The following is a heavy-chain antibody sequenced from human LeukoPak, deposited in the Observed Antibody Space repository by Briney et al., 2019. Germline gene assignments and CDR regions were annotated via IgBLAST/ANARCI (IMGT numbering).Heavy chain of an antibody. CDR1: GSPFDDYA. J-gene: IGHJ1*01. D-gene: IGHD4-23*01. CDR2: ISWNSGSI. Sequence: PGSSLSPSCAASGSPFDDYAMPWVRQAPGKGLEWASGISWNSGSIGYADSVKGRFTISRDNAKNSLYLQMNSLRAEDTALYYCAKDISFGTVGYFQHWGQGTLVTVSS. V-gene: IGHV3-9*01. CDR3: AKDISFGTVGYFQH.